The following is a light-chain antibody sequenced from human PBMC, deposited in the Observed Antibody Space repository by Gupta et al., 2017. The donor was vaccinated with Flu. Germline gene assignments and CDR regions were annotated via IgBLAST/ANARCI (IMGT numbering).Light chain of an antibody. CDR1: SSDVGDYNY. CDR2: DVS. J-gene: IGLJ2*01. CDR3: CSYAGSFVV. Sequence: GSSSDVGDYNYVSWYQQDPGKAPKRMIYDVSKRPSGVPYPFSGSKSGNTASLTISRLQAEDEADYSCCSYAGSFVVFGGGTKLTVL. V-gene: IGLV2-11*01.